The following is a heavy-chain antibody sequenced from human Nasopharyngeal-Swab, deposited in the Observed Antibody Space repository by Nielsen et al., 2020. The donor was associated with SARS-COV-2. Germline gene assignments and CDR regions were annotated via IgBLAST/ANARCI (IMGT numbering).Heavy chain of an antibody. Sequence: WIRQPPGKGLEWVAVISYDGSNKYYADSVKGRFTISRDNSKNTLYLQMNSLRAEDTAVYYCARAGGYYSPFDHWGQGTLVTVSS. CDR2: ISYDGSNK. J-gene: IGHJ4*02. CDR3: ARAGGYYSPFDH. D-gene: IGHD3-22*01. V-gene: IGHV3-30-3*01.